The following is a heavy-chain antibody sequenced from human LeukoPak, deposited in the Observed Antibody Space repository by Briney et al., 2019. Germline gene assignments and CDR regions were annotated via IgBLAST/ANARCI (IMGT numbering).Heavy chain of an antibody. D-gene: IGHD2-21*01. CDR2: ITGSGIST. CDR3: AEGVYGDTVLNCFDY. CDR1: GFTFSSYA. J-gene: IGHJ4*02. V-gene: IGHV3-23*01. Sequence: GGSLRLSCAASGFTFSSYAMNWVRQAPGKGLKWVSGITGSGISTYYTDSVKGRLTVSRDNSKNTLFLQMNSLRAEDTAVYYCAEGVYGDTVLNCFDYWGQGTLVTVSS.